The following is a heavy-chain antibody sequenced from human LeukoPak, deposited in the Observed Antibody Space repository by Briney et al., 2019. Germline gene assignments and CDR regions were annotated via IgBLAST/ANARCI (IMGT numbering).Heavy chain of an antibody. CDR1: GGSISSSSYY. CDR2: IYYSEST. CDR3: ARDRRENYYDSSGYYAHMGAFDI. Sequence: SETLSLTCTVSGGSISSSSYYWGWIRQPPGKGLEWIGSIYYSESTYYNPSLKSRVTISVDTSKNQFSLKLSSVTAADTAVYYCARDRRENYYDSSGYYAHMGAFDIWGQGTMVTVSS. V-gene: IGHV4-39*07. J-gene: IGHJ3*02. D-gene: IGHD3-22*01.